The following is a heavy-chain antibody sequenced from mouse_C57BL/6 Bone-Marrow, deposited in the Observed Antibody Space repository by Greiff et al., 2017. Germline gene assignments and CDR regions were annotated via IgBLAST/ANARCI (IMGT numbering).Heavy chain of an antibody. Sequence: QVQLQQSGAELVKPGASVKISCKASGYAFSSYWMNWVKQRPGKGLEWIGQIYPGDGDTNYNGKFKGKATLTADKSSSTAYMQLSSLTSEDAAVYFCASEDYDHGGDYWGQGTSVTVSS. CDR3: ASEDYDHGGDY. D-gene: IGHD2-4*01. J-gene: IGHJ4*01. CDR1: GYAFSSYW. CDR2: IYPGDGDT. V-gene: IGHV1-80*01.